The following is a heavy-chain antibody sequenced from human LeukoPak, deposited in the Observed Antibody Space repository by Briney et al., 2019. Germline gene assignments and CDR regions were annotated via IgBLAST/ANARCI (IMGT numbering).Heavy chain of an antibody. Sequence: ASVKVSCKASGYTITSYAMHWVRQAPGQRLEWMGWINAGNGNTKYSQKFQGRVTITRDTSASTAYMELSSLRSEDTAVYYCARGIVVVPAAVDWGQGTLVTVSS. CDR1: GYTITSYA. CDR2: INAGNGNT. J-gene: IGHJ4*02. V-gene: IGHV1-3*01. D-gene: IGHD2-2*01. CDR3: ARGIVVVPAAVD.